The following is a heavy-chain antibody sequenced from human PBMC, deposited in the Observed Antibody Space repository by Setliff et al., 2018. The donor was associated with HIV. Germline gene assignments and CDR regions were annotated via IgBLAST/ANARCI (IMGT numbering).Heavy chain of an antibody. CDR3: ARGWVRGPIISPGTYFSYGLDV. CDR1: GGSISSGPYY. V-gene: IGHV4-39*07. Sequence: PSETLSLTCAVSGGSISSGPYYWSWIRQPPGKGLEWIGEINHNGITYYNPSLKSRVTISVDTSQNQFSLKLTSMTAADTAVYYCARGWVRGPIISPGTYFSYGLDVWGQGTPVTVSS. J-gene: IGHJ6*02. CDR2: INHNGIT. D-gene: IGHD3-10*01.